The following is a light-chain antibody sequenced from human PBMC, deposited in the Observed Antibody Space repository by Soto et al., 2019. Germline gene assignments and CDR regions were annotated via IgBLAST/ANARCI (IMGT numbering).Light chain of an antibody. J-gene: IGKJ5*01. V-gene: IGKV3-20*01. CDR3: QQYGSSPPA. CDR1: QSVSSSY. Sequence: IVLKKTPGTLSLSTRERATLSCMASQSVSSSYLAWYQQKPGQAPRLLIYGASSRATGIPDRFSGSGSGTDFTLTISRLEPEDFAVYYCQQYGSSPPAFGQGTRL. CDR2: GAS.